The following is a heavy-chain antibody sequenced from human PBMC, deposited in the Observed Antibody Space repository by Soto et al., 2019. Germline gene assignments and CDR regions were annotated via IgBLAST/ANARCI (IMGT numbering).Heavy chain of an antibody. J-gene: IGHJ4*02. Sequence: ASVKVSCKASGYSFTDFLIHWVRQAPGQGLEWMGFIVPATGGAGYTEKFLGRITMTRDTSTTTVYMELSSLRSEDTAVYYCATYYGDYRFDYWGQGTLVTASS. D-gene: IGHD4-17*01. V-gene: IGHV1-46*01. CDR2: IVPATGGA. CDR1: GYSFTDFL. CDR3: ATYYGDYRFDY.